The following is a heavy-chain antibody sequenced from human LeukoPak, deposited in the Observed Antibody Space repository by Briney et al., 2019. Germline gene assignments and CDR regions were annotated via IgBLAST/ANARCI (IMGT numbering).Heavy chain of an antibody. CDR3: AKFTADYGDYDVADY. Sequence: TGRSLRLSCAASGFTFSSYGMHWVRQAPGKGLEWVAFIRYDGSNRYYADSVKGRFTISRDNSKNTLYLQMNSLRAEDTAVYYCAKFTADYGDYDVADYWGQGTLVTVSS. V-gene: IGHV3-30*02. J-gene: IGHJ4*02. CDR1: GFTFSSYG. D-gene: IGHD4-17*01. CDR2: IRYDGSNR.